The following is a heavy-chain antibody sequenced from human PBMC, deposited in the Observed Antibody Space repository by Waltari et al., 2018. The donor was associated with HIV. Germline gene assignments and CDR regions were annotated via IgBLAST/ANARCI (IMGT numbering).Heavy chain of an antibody. CDR2: ISSGGTTI. V-gene: IGHV3-48*03. J-gene: IGHJ2*01. Sequence: EGQAVESGGGLVQPGGSLTLSCAVSGLFFSDYEMNWVRQAPGKGLEWLSYISSGGTTISYADSVKGRFTMSRDNAKNSVYLEMNSLRDEDTAVYYCAGGWMATVPKWYFDFWGRGALVIVSS. CDR1: GLFFSDYE. CDR3: AGGWMATVPKWYFDF. D-gene: IGHD2-2*03.